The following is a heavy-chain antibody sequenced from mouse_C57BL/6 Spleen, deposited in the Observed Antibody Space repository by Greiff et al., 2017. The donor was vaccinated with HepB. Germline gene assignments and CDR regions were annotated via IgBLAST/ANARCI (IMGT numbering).Heavy chain of an antibody. V-gene: IGHV2-9*01. J-gene: IGHJ3*01. CDR3: AKRALDYYGPWFAY. D-gene: IGHD1-1*01. CDR1: GFSFTSYG. CDR2: IWGGGST. Sequence: EHLVESGPGLVAPSQCLSITCTVSGFSFTSYGVDWVRQPPGKGLEWLGVIWGGGSTNYNSALMSRLSTSKDNSKSQAFLKMHSLQTDDTAMYYCAKRALDYYGPWFAYWGQGTLVTVSA.